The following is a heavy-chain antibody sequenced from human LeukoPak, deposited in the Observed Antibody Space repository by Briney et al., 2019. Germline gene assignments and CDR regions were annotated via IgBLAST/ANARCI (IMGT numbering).Heavy chain of an antibody. J-gene: IGHJ5*02. V-gene: IGHV3-23*01. CDR3: AKDEGGEYSCGYVWFDP. CDR1: GFTFSSYA. D-gene: IGHD5-18*01. Sequence: GGSLRLSCAASGFTFSSYAMSWVRQAPGKGLEWVSAISGSGGSTYYADSVKGRFTISRDNSKNTLYLQMNSLRAEDTAVYYCAKDEGGEYSCGYVWFDPWGQGTLVTVSS. CDR2: ISGSGGST.